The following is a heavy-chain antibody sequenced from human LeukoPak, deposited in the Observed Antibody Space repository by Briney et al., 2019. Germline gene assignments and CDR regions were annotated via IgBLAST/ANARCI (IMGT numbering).Heavy chain of an antibody. J-gene: IGHJ4*02. Sequence: PSETLSLTCTVSSDSISSSSYYWGWIRQPPGKGLEWIGSIYYSGSTYYNPSLKSRVTISVDTSKNQFSLKLSSVTAADTAVYYCARHPLGVPVVVTANFDYWGQGTLVTVSS. D-gene: IGHD2-21*02. CDR2: IYYSGST. CDR3: ARHPLGVPVVVTANFDY. V-gene: IGHV4-39*01. CDR1: SDSISSSSYY.